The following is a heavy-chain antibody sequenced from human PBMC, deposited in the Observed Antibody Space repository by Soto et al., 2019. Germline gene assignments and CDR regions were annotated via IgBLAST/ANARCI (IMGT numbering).Heavy chain of an antibody. CDR1: GWSFSGYY. Sequence: SETLSLTCAVYGWSFSGYYWSWIRQPPGKGLEWIGEINHSGSTNYNPSLKSRVTISVDTSKNQFSLKLSSVTAADTAVYYCARGFLSRDFWSGYYSLFWFDPWGQGTLVTVSS. CDR2: INHSGST. CDR3: ARGFLSRDFWSGYYSLFWFDP. J-gene: IGHJ5*02. D-gene: IGHD3-3*01. V-gene: IGHV4-34*01.